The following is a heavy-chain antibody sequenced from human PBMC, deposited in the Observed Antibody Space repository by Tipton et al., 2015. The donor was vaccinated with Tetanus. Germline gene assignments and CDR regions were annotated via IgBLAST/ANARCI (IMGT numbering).Heavy chain of an antibody. V-gene: IGHV4-39*01. J-gene: IGHJ5*02. CDR3: ATQTDNWFDP. CDR2: IYYSGSS. CDR1: GASITSSNYF. Sequence: TLSLTCTVSGASITSSNYFWGWIRQPPGKGLEWIGSIYYSGSSYYNPSLESRVTISLDTSKNRFSLKLTSVTAADTAVYYCATQTDNWFDPWGQGTLVPVSS.